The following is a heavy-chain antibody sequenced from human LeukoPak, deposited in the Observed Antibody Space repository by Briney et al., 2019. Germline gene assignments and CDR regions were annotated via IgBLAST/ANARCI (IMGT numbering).Heavy chain of an antibody. CDR3: ARVSSDIVVVPAAIARASAFDP. CDR1: GYTFTSYG. V-gene: IGHV1-18*01. J-gene: IGHJ5*02. D-gene: IGHD2-2*02. Sequence: GASVKVSCKASGYTFTSYGISWVRRAPGQGLEWMGWISAYNGNTNYAQKLQGRVTMTTDTSTSTAYMELRSLRSDDTAVYYCARVSSDIVVVPAAIARASAFDPWGQGTLVTVSS. CDR2: ISAYNGNT.